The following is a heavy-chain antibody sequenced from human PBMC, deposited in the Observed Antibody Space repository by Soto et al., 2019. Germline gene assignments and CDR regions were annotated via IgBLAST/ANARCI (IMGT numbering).Heavy chain of an antibody. V-gene: IGHV5-51*01. D-gene: IGHD2-2*01. J-gene: IGHJ6*03. CDR2: IYPGNSDT. CDR1: GYTFNNYW. Sequence: GESLKISCQGSGYTFNNYWIGWVRQMPGKGLEWMGIIYPGNSDTKYRPSFQGQVTISVDKSISTAYLQWSSLKASDTAMYYCARQYCTSTSCYRSYYYYMDVWGKGTTVTAP. CDR3: ARQYCTSTSCYRSYYYYMDV.